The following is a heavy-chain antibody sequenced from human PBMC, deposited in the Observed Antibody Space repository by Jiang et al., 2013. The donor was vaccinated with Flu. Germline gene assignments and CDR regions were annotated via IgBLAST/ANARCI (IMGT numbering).Heavy chain of an antibody. J-gene: IGHJ6*02. CDR2: TYYRSKWYV. D-gene: IGHD6-6*01. CDR3: ARERYSTSYYYYYGMDV. Sequence: VISGARVSGSTAAWSWIRQSPSRGLEWLGRTYYRSKWYVDSAESMKSRITIDPDTSKNQFSLHLSSVTPEDTAVYFCARERYSTSYYYYYGMDVWGQGTTVTVSS. V-gene: IGHV6-1*01. CDR1: GARVSGSTAA.